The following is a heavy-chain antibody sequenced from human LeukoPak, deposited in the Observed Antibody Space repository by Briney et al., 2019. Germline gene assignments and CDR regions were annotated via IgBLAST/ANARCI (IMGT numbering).Heavy chain of an antibody. D-gene: IGHD6-13*01. Sequence: PGGSLRLSCAASGFSFSNYAMSGVRQAPGKGLEWDSGISGSDGSTHYADSVKGRSSISRDNSKNTVYLQMNSLRVEDTAVYYCAKGSSSSWYLVWFDPWGQGTLVTVSS. J-gene: IGHJ5*02. CDR3: AKGSSSSWYLVWFDP. CDR2: ISGSDGST. CDR1: GFSFSNYA. V-gene: IGHV3-23*01.